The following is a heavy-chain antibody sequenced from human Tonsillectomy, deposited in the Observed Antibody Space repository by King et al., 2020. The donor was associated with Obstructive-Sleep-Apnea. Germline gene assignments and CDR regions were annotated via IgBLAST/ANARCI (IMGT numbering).Heavy chain of an antibody. V-gene: IGHV5-51*01. CDR3: ASPLGSGYSYGYHAFDI. J-gene: IGHJ3*02. CDR2: IYPGASDT. CDR1: GYSFTSYW. Sequence: DVRLVESGAEGKKPGESLKISCKGSGYSFTSYWIGWVRQMTGKGLEWMGIIYPGASDTRYSPSFQGQVTISADKSISTAYLQWSSLKASDTAMYYCASPLGSGYSYGYHAFDIWGQGTMVTVSS. D-gene: IGHD5-18*01.